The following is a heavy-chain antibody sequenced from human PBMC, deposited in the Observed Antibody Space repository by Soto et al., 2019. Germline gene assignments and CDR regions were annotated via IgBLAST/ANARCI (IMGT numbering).Heavy chain of an antibody. CDR1: SGSMNSYY. CDR2: IYYSGST. V-gene: IGHV4-59*01. CDR3: ARGGWYVDY. D-gene: IGHD6-19*01. J-gene: IGHJ4*02. Sequence: PSETLSLTCTVSSGSMNSYYWSWIRQPPGKGLEWIGYIYYSGSTNYNPSLKSQVTISVDTSKNQFSLKLSSVTAADTAVYYCARGGWYVDYWGQGALVTVSS.